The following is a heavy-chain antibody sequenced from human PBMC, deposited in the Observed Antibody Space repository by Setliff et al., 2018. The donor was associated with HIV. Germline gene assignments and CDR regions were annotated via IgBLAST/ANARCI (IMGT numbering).Heavy chain of an antibody. CDR3: ARDAYGSVPARHHFDF. Sequence: GGSLRLSCTASGFTFSPYNMNWVRQAPGKGLEWVSSISSSSSYIYHADSVKGRFTISRDNAKNSLYLQMNSLRAEDTAVYYCARDAYGSVPARHHFDFWGQGTLVTVS. D-gene: IGHD2-2*01. CDR2: ISSSSSYI. V-gene: IGHV3-21*01. CDR1: GFTFSPYN. J-gene: IGHJ4*02.